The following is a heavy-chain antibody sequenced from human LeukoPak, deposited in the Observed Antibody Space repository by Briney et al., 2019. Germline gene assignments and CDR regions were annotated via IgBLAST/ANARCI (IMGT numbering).Heavy chain of an antibody. CDR2: NQTEMDDAPT. Sequence: GGSLRLPCAAWGLPFNKAWMSWVPQAPGKGVEWVGHNQTEMDDAPTEYAAPLKRQFTISRHKSKNIVYLQMNSLTTEDTGVYYCTTDQWLVPPGFARGYGFDLWGQGTMVTVSS. CDR3: TTDQWLVPPGFARGYGFDL. CDR1: GLPFNKAW. J-gene: IGHJ3*01. V-gene: IGHV3-15*01. D-gene: IGHD6-19*01.